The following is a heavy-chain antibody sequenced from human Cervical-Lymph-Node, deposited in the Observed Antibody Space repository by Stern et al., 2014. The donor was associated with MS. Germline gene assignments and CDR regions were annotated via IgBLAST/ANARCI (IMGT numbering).Heavy chain of an antibody. V-gene: IGHV4-59*01. D-gene: IGHD4-11*01. CDR1: GGSISSYY. Sequence: QVQLQESGPGLVKPSETLSLTCTVSGGSISSYYWSWIRQPPGKGLEWIGYIYYSGGTNYNPSLKSRVTISVDTSKNQFSLKLSSVTAADTAVYYCAREMRAVTTLQFDPWGQGTLVTVSS. CDR3: AREMRAVTTLQFDP. CDR2: IYYSGGT. J-gene: IGHJ5*02.